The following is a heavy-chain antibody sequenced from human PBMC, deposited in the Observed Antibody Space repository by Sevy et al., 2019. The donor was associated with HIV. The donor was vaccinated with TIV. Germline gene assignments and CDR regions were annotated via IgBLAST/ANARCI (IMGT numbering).Heavy chain of an antibody. CDR3: ARSLNHYDSSGYQIGFDY. Sequence: SETLSLTCTVSGGSFSGYYWSWIRQPPGKGLEWIGYIYDSGRTNYNPSLKSRVTISVDTSKKQFSLKLNSVTAADTAVYYCARSLNHYDSSGYQIGFDYWGQGTLVTVS. CDR1: GGSFSGYY. D-gene: IGHD3-22*01. J-gene: IGHJ4*02. V-gene: IGHV4-59*01. CDR2: IYDSGRT.